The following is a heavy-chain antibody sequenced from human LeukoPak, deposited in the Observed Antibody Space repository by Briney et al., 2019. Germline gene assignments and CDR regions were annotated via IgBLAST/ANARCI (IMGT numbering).Heavy chain of an antibody. V-gene: IGHV4-59*01. J-gene: IGHJ5*02. CDR3: ARGPGYSSGWYFGWFDP. Sequence: SETLSLTCTVSGGSISSYYWSWIRQPPGKGLEWIGYIYYSGSTNYNPSLKSRVTISVDTSKNQFSLKLSSVTAADTAVYYCARGPGYSSGWYFGWFDPWGQGTLVTVSS. CDR2: IYYSGST. D-gene: IGHD6-19*01. CDR1: GGSISSYY.